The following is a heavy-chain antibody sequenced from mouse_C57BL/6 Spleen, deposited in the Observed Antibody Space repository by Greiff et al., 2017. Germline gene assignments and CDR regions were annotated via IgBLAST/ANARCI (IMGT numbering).Heavy chain of an antibody. CDR2: ISYDGSN. CDR1: GYSITSGYY. V-gene: IGHV3-6*01. J-gene: IGHJ3*01. Sequence: EVQLQQSGPGLVKPSQSLSLTCSVTGYSITSGYYWNWIRQFPGNKLEWMGYISYDGSNNYNPSLKNRISITRDTSKNQFFLKLNSVTTEDTATYYCARDWATVVGDWGQGTLVTVSA. CDR3: ARDWATVVGD. D-gene: IGHD1-1*01.